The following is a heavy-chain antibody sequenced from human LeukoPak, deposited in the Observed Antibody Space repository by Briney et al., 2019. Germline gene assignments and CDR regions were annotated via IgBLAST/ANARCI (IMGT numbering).Heavy chain of an antibody. CDR3: AGENGMYLDTARETGAFDI. CDR1: GFTFSSYW. V-gene: IGHV3-74*01. J-gene: IGHJ3*02. D-gene: IGHD5-18*01. CDR2: INTDGSST. Sequence: GGSLRLSCAASGFTFSSYWMHWVRQAPGKGLVWVSRINTDGSSTSYADSVKGRFTISRDNAKNTLYLQMNSLRAEDTAVYYCAGENGMYLDTARETGAFDIWGQGTIVTVSS.